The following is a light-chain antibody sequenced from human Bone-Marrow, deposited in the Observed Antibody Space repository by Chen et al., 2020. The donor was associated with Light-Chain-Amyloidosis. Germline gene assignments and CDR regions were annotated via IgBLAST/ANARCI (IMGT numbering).Light chain of an antibody. V-gene: IGKV3-20*01. J-gene: IGKJ4*01. CDR2: GSS. CDR3: QQYGTSPLT. CDR1: PTISSNY. Sequence: EILLPQSPGTLSVSPGEGANLSCRASPTISSNYLTWYQQKFGQAPRLLIYGSSSRATGIPDRFTGSGSGTDFTLTINSLEPEDFAMYYCQQYGTSPLTFGGGTKVEIK.